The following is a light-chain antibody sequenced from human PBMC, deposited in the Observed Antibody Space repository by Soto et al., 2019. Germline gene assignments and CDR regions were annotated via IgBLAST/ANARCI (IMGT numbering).Light chain of an antibody. Sequence: QSALTQPASVSGSPGQSITISCTGTSGDVGAYDHVSWYQQHPGKAPKLILFEVTRRPSGVSYRFSGSKSGNTASLTISGLQAEDESDYYCSSYSSTSTPYVFGSGTKVTVL. J-gene: IGLJ1*01. V-gene: IGLV2-14*01. CDR2: EVT. CDR3: SSYSSTSTPYV. CDR1: SGDVGAYDH.